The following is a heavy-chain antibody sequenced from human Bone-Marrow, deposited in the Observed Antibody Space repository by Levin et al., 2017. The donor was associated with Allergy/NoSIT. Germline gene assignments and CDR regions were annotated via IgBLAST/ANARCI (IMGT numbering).Heavy chain of an antibody. Sequence: GESLKISCAASGFTFSSYCMTWVRQAPGKGLEWVASISSSGSYIYYADSVKGRFSISRDNAKDSLYLQMDSLGAEDTAVYYCAREGYYYGSGNYYVNWFDPWGQGTLVTVSS. CDR2: ISSSGSYI. J-gene: IGHJ5*02. D-gene: IGHD3-10*01. CDR1: GFTFSSYC. V-gene: IGHV3-21*01. CDR3: AREGYYYGSGNYYVNWFDP.